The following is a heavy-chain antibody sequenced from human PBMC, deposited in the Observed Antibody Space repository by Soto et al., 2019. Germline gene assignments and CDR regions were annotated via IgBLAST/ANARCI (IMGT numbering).Heavy chain of an antibody. Sequence: SETLSLTCTFSGGSISSGDYYLSWIRQPPGKGLEWIGYIFYSGSTYYNPSLKSRVTISVDTSKNQFSLKLSSVTAADTAVYYCATITIFGVVPNYFDYWGQGTLVTVSS. V-gene: IGHV4-30-4*01. D-gene: IGHD3-3*01. CDR3: ATITIFGVVPNYFDY. CDR1: GGSISSGDYY. CDR2: IFYSGST. J-gene: IGHJ4*02.